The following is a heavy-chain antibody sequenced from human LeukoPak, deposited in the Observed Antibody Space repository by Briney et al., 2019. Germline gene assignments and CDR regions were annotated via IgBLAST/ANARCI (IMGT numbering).Heavy chain of an antibody. D-gene: IGHD3-10*01. CDR3: ATPDTMVRGDYYYYYYGMDV. CDR1: GFTFSSHG. CDR2: ISYDGSNK. Sequence: GGSLRLSCAASGFTFSSHGMHWVRQAPGKGLEWVAVISYDGSNKYYADSVKGRFTISRDNSKNTLYLQMNSLRAEDTAVYYCATPDTMVRGDYYYYYYGMDVWGQGTTVTVSS. J-gene: IGHJ6*02. V-gene: IGHV3-30*03.